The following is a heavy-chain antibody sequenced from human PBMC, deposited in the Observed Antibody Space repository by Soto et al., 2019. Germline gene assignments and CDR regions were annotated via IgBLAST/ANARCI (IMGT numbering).Heavy chain of an antibody. CDR3: AKDPPSSSWANDAFDI. D-gene: IGHD6-13*01. CDR2: ISGSGGST. CDR1: GFTFSSYA. J-gene: IGHJ3*02. Sequence: GGSLRLSCAASGFTFSSYAMSWVRQAPGKGLEWVSAISGSGGSTYYADFVKGRFTISRDNSKNTLYLQMNSLRAEDTAVYYCAKDPPSSSWANDAFDIWGQGTMVTVSS. V-gene: IGHV3-23*01.